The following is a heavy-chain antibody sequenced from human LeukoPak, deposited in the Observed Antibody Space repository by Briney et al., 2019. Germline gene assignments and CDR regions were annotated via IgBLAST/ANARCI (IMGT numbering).Heavy chain of an antibody. V-gene: IGHV1-46*01. CDR3: ARSRVATAQGYYYYGMDV. CDR1: GYTFTSYY. Sequence: ASVKVSCKASGYTFTSYYMHWVRQAPGQGLEWMGIINPSGGSTSYAQKFQGRVTMTRDTSTSTAYMELSSLRSDDTAVYYCARSRVATAQGYYYYGMDVWGQGTTVTVSS. J-gene: IGHJ6*02. D-gene: IGHD5-12*01. CDR2: INPSGGST.